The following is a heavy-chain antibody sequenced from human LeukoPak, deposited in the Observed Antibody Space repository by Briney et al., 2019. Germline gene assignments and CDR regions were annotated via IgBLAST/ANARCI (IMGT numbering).Heavy chain of an antibody. J-gene: IGHJ5*01. D-gene: IGHD2-21*02. CDR2: INPNIGDA. Sequence: ASVKVSCKASGYTFTDYFMHWVRQAPGQGLEWMGWINPNIGDATHAQKFQGRVAMTRDRSINTAYMELSSLTSDDTAVYYCARMDLEGGDSIGFDSWGQGTLVTVSS. CDR3: ARMDLEGGDSIGFDS. CDR1: GYTFTDYF. V-gene: IGHV1-2*02.